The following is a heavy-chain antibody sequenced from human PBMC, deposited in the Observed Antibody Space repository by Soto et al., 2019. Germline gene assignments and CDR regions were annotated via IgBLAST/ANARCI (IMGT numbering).Heavy chain of an antibody. J-gene: IGHJ4*02. CDR1: GFTFSSYA. V-gene: IGHV3-23*01. CDR2: ISGSGGGT. CDR3: AKEDGDYSNAYDY. Sequence: GGSLRLSCAASGFTFSSYAMNWVRQAPGKGLEWVSAISGSGGGTYYADSVKGRFTISTDNSKNTLYLQMNSLRAEDTAVYYCAKEDGDYSNAYDYWGQGTLVTVSS. D-gene: IGHD4-4*01.